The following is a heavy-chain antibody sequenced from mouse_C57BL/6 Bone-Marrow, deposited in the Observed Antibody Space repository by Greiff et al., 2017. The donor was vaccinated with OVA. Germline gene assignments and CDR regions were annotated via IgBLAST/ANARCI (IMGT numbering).Heavy chain of an antibody. CDR2: IHPNSGST. J-gene: IGHJ2*01. CDR1: GYTFTSYW. CDR3: ARREATTRGYYFDY. V-gene: IGHV1-64*01. Sequence: QVQLQQPGAELVKPGASVKLSCKASGYTFTSYWMHWVKQRPGQGLEWIGMIHPNSGSTNYNEKFKSKANLTVDKSSSTAYMQLSSLTSEDSAVYYCARREATTRGYYFDYWGQGTTLTVSS. D-gene: IGHD3-2*02.